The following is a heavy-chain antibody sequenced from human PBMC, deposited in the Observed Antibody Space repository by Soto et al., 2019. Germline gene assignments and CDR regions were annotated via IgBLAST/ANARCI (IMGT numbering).Heavy chain of an antibody. V-gene: IGHV1-3*05. D-gene: IGHD6-13*01. Sequence: QVQLVQSGAEEKKPGASVKVSCKASGYTFTSYAMHWVRQAPGQRLEWMGWINAGNGNTKYSQKFQGRATITRDTPASTAYLDLSTLRSDATAVSYCARGEVPGTFPTRVPLVYCGQGTLVTLSS. CDR1: GYTFTSYA. J-gene: IGHJ4*02. CDR2: INAGNGNT. CDR3: ARGEVPGTFPTRVPLVY.